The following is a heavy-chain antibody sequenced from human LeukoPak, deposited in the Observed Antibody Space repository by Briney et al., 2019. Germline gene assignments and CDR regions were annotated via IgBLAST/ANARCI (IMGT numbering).Heavy chain of an antibody. V-gene: IGHV1-2*02. D-gene: IGHD2-21*02. CDR2: INPKTGAT. CDR1: GYTFTDHY. Sequence: GASVKVSCKASGYTFTDHYMHWVRQAPGQGLEWMGFINPKTGATRYAQKFQGSITVTRDTSVNTAYMGLSGLGPDDTAMYYCVRVAYCGANCYYYVDSWGQGTLVTVSS. J-gene: IGHJ4*02. CDR3: VRVAYCGANCYYYVDS.